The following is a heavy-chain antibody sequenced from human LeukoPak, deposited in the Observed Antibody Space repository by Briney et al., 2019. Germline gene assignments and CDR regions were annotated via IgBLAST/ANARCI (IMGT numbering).Heavy chain of an antibody. V-gene: IGHV1-2*02. CDR2: INPNSGGT. Sequence: ASVKVSCKASGYTFTGYYMHWVRQAPGQGLEWMGWINPNSGGTNYAQKFQGRVTMTRDTSISTAYMELSRLRSDDTDVYYCARDPYDFWTPEGWFDPWGQGTLVTVSS. J-gene: IGHJ5*02. CDR3: ARDPYDFWTPEGWFDP. CDR1: GYTFTGYY. D-gene: IGHD3-3*01.